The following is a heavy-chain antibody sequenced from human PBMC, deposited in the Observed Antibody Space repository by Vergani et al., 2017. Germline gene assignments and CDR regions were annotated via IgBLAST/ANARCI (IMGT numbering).Heavy chain of an antibody. Sequence: QVQLVESGGGVVQPGRSLRLSCAASGFTFNQYGMHWVRQAPGKGLEWVAVTWYDGNNKQYADSVKGRFTISRDNSKSTMYLQMNSLRDEDTGVYYCARDFRLLYNRCDLWGQGTLVTVSS. J-gene: IGHJ5*02. D-gene: IGHD1-14*01. CDR3: ARDFRLLYNRCDL. CDR1: GFTFNQYG. V-gene: IGHV3-33*01. CDR2: TWYDGNNK.